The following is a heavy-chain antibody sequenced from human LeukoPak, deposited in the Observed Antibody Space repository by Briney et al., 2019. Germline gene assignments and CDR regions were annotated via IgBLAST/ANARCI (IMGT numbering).Heavy chain of an antibody. CDR2: IYYSGST. CDR3: ARMGRPYDY. Sequence: PSETLSLTRTVSGGSISRSSYYWGWIRQPPGKGLEWIGSIYYSGSTYYNPSLKSRVTISVDTSKNQFSLKLSSVTAADTAVYYCARMGRPYDYWGQGILVTVSS. CDR1: GGSISRSSYY. D-gene: IGHD2-15*01. J-gene: IGHJ4*02. V-gene: IGHV4-39*01.